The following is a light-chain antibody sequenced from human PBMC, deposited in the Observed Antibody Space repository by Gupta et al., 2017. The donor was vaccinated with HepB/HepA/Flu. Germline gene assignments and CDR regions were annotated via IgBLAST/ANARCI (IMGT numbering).Light chain of an antibody. J-gene: IGKJ1*01. CDR2: AAS. V-gene: IGKV1-17*01. CDR1: QDIRND. CDR3: RQHSAYPRT. Sequence: DIQMTQSPSSLSASVGDRVTITCRASQDIRNDLNWYQQKPGKAPKRLISAASRLQSGVPSRFSGSRSGTEFTLTISILHSEDFATYYCRQHSAYPRTFGQGTKVEIK.